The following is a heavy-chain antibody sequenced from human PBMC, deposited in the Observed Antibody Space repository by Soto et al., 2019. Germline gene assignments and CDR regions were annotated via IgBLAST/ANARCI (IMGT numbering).Heavy chain of an antibody. J-gene: IGHJ6*02. CDR2: IDPSDSYT. CDR3: ARRKTAMVTSDYYGMDV. Sequence: PGESLKISCKGSGYSFTSYLISWVRQMPGKGQEWTGRIDPSDSYTNYSPSFQGHVTISADKSISTAYLQWSSLKASDTAMYYCARRKTAMVTSDYYGMDVWGQGTTVTVSS. CDR1: GYSFTSYL. V-gene: IGHV5-10-1*01. D-gene: IGHD5-18*01.